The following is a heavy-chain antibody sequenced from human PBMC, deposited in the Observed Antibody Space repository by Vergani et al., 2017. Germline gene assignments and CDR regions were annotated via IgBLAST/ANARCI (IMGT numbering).Heavy chain of an antibody. D-gene: IGHD6-13*01. CDR2: FDPEDGET. CDR1: GGTFSSYA. V-gene: IGHV1-24*01. Sequence: QVQLVQSGAEVKKPGSSVKVSCKASGGTFSSYAISWVRQAPGQGLEWMGGFDPEDGETIYAQKFQGRVTMTEDTSTDTAYMELSSLRSEDTAVYYCATEIPSSSWYGYWGQGTLVTVSS. J-gene: IGHJ4*02. CDR3: ATEIPSSSWYGY.